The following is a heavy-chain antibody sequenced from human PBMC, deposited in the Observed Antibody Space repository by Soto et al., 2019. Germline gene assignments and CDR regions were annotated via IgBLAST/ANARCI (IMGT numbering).Heavy chain of an antibody. Sequence: ASVKVSCKASGYTFTSYDINWLRQDTGQGLEWMGWMNPNSGNTGYAQKFQGRVTMTRNTSISTAYMELSSLRSEDTAVYYCARGRDYIWGSYRLGNWFDPWGQGTLVTVSS. D-gene: IGHD3-16*02. CDR2: MNPNSGNT. CDR1: GYTFTSYD. CDR3: ARGRDYIWGSYRLGNWFDP. V-gene: IGHV1-8*01. J-gene: IGHJ5*02.